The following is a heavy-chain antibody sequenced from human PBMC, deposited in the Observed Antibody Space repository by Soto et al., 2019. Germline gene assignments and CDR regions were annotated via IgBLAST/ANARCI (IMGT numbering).Heavy chain of an antibody. CDR1: GFTFSDYY. Sequence: PGGSLRLSCAASGFTFSDYYMSWIRQAPGKGLEWVSYISSSSSYTNYADSVKGRFTISRDNAKNSLYLQMNSLRAEDTAVYYCARVALRGYSYGWDYWGQGTLVTVSS. J-gene: IGHJ4*02. CDR2: ISSSSSYT. V-gene: IGHV3-11*06. CDR3: ARVALRGYSYGWDY. D-gene: IGHD5-18*01.